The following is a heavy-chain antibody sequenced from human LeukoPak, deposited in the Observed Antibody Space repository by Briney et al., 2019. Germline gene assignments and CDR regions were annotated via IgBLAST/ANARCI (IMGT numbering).Heavy chain of an antibody. CDR2: IYHSGST. Sequence: PSETLSLTCVVSGYSISSGYYRAWVRQPPGKGLEWIASIYHSGSTYYNPSLKSRVTISVDTSKNQFSLNFNSVTAADTAVYYCARVGSGSRQDYYYYGLDVWGKGTTVTVSS. V-gene: IGHV4-38-2*01. D-gene: IGHD3-10*01. CDR1: GYSISSGYY. J-gene: IGHJ6*04. CDR3: ARVGSGSRQDYYYYGLDV.